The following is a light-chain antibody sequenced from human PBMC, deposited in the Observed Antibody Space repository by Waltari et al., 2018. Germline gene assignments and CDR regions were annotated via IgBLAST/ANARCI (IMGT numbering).Light chain of an antibody. CDR3: QQYDDWWT. CDR2: GAS. Sequence: EIVMTQSPVTLSVSPGERATLSCRASQSISSNLAWYQQKPGQAPRLLISGASTRATGVPARFSGSGSGTEFTPTIISLQSEDFAVYYCQQYDDWWTFGQGTKVEIK. CDR1: QSISSN. J-gene: IGKJ1*01. V-gene: IGKV3-15*01.